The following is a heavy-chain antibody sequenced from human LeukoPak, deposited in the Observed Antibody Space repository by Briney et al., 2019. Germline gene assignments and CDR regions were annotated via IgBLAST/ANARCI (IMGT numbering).Heavy chain of an antibody. J-gene: IGHJ4*02. CDR2: MNPNSGNT. Sequence: ASVKVSCKASGYTFSGRYIHWVRQAPGQGLEWMGWMNPNSGNTGYAQKFQGRVTMTRNTSISTAYMELSSLRSEDTAVYYCARVRDSSSWYDYWGQGTLVTVSS. V-gene: IGHV1-8*02. D-gene: IGHD6-13*01. CDR3: ARVRDSSSWYDY. CDR1: GYTFSGRY.